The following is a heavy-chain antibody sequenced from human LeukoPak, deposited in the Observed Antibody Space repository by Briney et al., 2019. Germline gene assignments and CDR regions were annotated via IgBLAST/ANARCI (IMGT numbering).Heavy chain of an antibody. Sequence: GESLKISCKGSEYSFTSYWIGWVRQMPGKGLEWMGIIYPGDSDTRYSPSFQGQVTISADKSISTAYLQWSSLKASDTAMYYCARDGYSSSRAFDYWGQGTLVTVSS. CDR3: ARDGYSSSRAFDY. CDR2: IYPGDSDT. V-gene: IGHV5-51*01. D-gene: IGHD6-13*01. J-gene: IGHJ4*02. CDR1: EYSFTSYW.